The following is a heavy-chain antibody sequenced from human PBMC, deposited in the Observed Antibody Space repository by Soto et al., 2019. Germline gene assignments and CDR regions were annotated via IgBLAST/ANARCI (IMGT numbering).Heavy chain of an antibody. J-gene: IGHJ3*02. CDR1: GGTLSDHG. Sequence: QVQLEQSGAEVKKPGSSVKISCKASGGTLSDHGVSWLRQAPGQGLEWVGGTISVFNTAKYAPKFQGRVTIEADKSTNIAYMELGSLRSDDTAFYYCARGVYGSGNYYTGPSAFDIWGQGTLVIVSS. D-gene: IGHD3-10*01. CDR3: ARGVYGSGNYYTGPSAFDI. V-gene: IGHV1-69*06. CDR2: TISVFNTA.